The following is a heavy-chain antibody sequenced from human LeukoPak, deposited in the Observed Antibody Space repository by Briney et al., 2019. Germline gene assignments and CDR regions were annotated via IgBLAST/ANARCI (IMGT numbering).Heavy chain of an antibody. D-gene: IGHD3-22*01. CDR1: GFTFSSYA. CDR2: ISYDGSNK. Sequence: PGGSLRLSCAASGFTFSSYAMHWVRQAPGKGLEWVAVISYDGSNKYYADSVKGRFTISRDNSKNTLYLQMNSLRAEDTAVYYCARDSASYYYDSSGYQDYWGQGTLVTVSS. J-gene: IGHJ4*02. V-gene: IGHV3-30-3*01. CDR3: ARDSASYYYDSSGYQDY.